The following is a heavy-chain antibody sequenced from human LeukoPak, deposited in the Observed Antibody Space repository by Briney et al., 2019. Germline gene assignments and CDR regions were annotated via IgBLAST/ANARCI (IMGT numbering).Heavy chain of an antibody. D-gene: IGHD6-13*01. V-gene: IGHV3-33*01. CDR2: IWYDGSNK. CDR3: ARDLSSSAAGDY. CDR1: GFTFSSYG. J-gene: IGHJ4*02. Sequence: GGTLRLSCAASGFTFSSYGMHWVRQAPGKGQEWVAVIWYDGSNKYYADSVKGRFTISRDNSKNTLYLQMNSLRAEDTAVYYCARDLSSSAAGDYWGQGTLVTVSS.